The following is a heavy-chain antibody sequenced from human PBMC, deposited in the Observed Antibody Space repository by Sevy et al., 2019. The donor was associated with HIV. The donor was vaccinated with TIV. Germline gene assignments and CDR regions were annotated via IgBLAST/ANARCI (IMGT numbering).Heavy chain of an antibody. CDR1: GGTFSSYA. D-gene: IGHD2-15*01. Sequence: ASVKVSCKASGGTFSSYAISWVRQAPGQGLEWMGGIIPIFGTANYAQTFQGRVTITADESTSTAYMELSSLRAEDTAVYYCARGHCSGGSCRNDYWGQGTLVTVSS. CDR2: IIPIFGTA. V-gene: IGHV1-69*13. J-gene: IGHJ4*02. CDR3: ARGHCSGGSCRNDY.